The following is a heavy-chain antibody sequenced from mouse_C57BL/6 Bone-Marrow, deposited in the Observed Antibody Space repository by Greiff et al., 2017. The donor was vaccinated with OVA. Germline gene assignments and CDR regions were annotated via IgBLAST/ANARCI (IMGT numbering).Heavy chain of an antibody. Sequence: VQLQQPGAELVKPGASVKVSCKASGYTFTSYWMRWVKQRPGQGLEWIGRIHPSDSDTNYNQKFKGKATSTVDKSSSTAYMQLSSLTSADSAVYYCAIHLLWLRRGFADWGKGTLVTVSA. D-gene: IGHD2-2*01. CDR1: GYTFTSYW. V-gene: IGHV1-74*01. J-gene: IGHJ3*01. CDR3: AIHLLWLRRGFAD. CDR2: IHPSDSDT.